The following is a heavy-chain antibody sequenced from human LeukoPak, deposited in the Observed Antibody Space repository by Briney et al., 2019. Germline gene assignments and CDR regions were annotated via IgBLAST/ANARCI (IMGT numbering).Heavy chain of an antibody. J-gene: IGHJ4*02. D-gene: IGHD3-22*01. CDR1: GFTFSSYA. Sequence: GRSLRLSCAASGFTFSSYAMHWVRQAPGKGLEWVAVISYDGSNKYYADSVKGRFTISRDNSKNTLYLQMNSLRAEDTAVYYCAREGYYDSSGSFPEFDYWGQGTLVTVSS. V-gene: IGHV3-30-3*01. CDR3: AREGYYDSSGSFPEFDY. CDR2: ISYDGSNK.